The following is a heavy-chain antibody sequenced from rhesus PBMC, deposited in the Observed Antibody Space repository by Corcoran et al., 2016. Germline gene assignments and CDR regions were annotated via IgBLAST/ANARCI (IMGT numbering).Heavy chain of an antibody. Sequence: QVTLKESGPALVKPTQTLTLTCTFSGFSLSPSGMRVSWIRQPPGQALEWLARIDWDDDKYYSTSLKSRLTISKDTSKNQVVLTMTNMDPVDTATYYCARYDYDINSRSGYFDFWGQGVLVTVSS. CDR3: ARYDYDINSRSGYFDF. CDR2: IDWDDDK. J-gene: IGHJ4*01. D-gene: IGHD3-40*01. V-gene: IGHV2S2*01. CDR1: GFSLSPSGMR.